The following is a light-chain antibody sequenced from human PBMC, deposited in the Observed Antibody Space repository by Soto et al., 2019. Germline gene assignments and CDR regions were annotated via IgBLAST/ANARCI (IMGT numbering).Light chain of an antibody. Sequence: DMLMTQSPSSRSASGGDRVISTCQAGQGINNYLNWYQQKTGKAPKLLIYDASNLDTGVPSRFTGSGSGTDFTFTITSLQSDDVATYYCQQSASLPITFGPGTRLEIK. CDR3: QQSASLPIT. CDR2: DAS. J-gene: IGKJ5*01. V-gene: IGKV1-33*01. CDR1: QGINNY.